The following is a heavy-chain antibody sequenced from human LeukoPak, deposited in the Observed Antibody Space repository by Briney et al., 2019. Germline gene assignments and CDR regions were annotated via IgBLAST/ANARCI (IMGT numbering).Heavy chain of an antibody. D-gene: IGHD3-10*01. CDR3: AHSLWFGDLLPYFDY. V-gene: IGHV2-5*02. CDR1: GFSLSTSGVG. CDR2: IYWDDDK. J-gene: IGHJ4*02. Sequence: KESGPTLVKPTQTLTLTCTFSGFSLSTSGVGVGWIRQPPGKALEWLALIYWDDDKRYSPSLKSRLTITKDTSKNQVVPTMTNLGPVDTATYYCAHSLWFGDLLPYFDYWGQGTLVTVSS.